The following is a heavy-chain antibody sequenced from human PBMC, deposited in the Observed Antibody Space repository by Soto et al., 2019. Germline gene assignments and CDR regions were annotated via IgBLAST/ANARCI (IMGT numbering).Heavy chain of an antibody. CDR3: ARVRSNLFDY. J-gene: IGHJ4*02. Sequence: NPSETLSLTCTVSGDSISTFYWSWIRQPPGKGLEWIGYIHYSGSTNYTPSLKSQVIISVDTSKNQFSLKLSSVAAADTAVYFCARVRSNLFDYWGQGTLVTVSS. CDR1: GDSISTFY. D-gene: IGHD3-3*01. CDR2: IHYSGST. V-gene: IGHV4-59*01.